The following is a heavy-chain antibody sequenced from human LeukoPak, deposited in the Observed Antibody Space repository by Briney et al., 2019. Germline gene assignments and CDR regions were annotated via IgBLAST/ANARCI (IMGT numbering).Heavy chain of an antibody. CDR2: IKEDGTET. J-gene: IGHJ4*02. CDR3: AKEGPSPQTY. V-gene: IGHV3-7*03. Sequence: GGSLRLPCAASGFMFSSNWMSWVRLAPGKGLEWVANIKEDGTETYYVDSVKGRFTISRDNAKNSLYLQMNSLRVEDTAVYYCAKEGPSPQTYWGQGTLVTVSS. CDR1: GFMFSSNW.